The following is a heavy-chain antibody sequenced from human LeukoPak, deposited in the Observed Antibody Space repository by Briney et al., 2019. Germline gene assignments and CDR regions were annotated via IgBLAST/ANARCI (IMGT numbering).Heavy chain of an antibody. V-gene: IGHV3-23*01. CDR1: GFTFSNYA. D-gene: IGHD4-17*01. Sequence: WESLRLSCVVSGFTFSNYAMSWVRQAPGKGLEWVSGLSGSGDSTFYADSVKGRVTISRDNSKNTVYLQMNSLRAEDTAVYSCAKDRGDRYWYFDLWGRGTLVSVSS. J-gene: IGHJ2*01. CDR3: AKDRGDRYWYFDL. CDR2: LSGSGDST.